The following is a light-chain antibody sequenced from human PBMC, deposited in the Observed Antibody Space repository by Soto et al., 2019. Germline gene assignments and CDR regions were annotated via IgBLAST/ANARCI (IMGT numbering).Light chain of an antibody. J-gene: IGLJ1*01. V-gene: IGLV2-14*01. CDR2: EVT. Sequence: QSALTQPASVSGSPGQSITISCTGTRSDIGSYNSIAWYQQHPGKAPRVMIFEVTKRPSGISNRFSGSKSGSTASLTISGLQAEDEADYFCSSYTTRTTLYVFGTGTKV. CDR3: SSYTTRTTLYV. CDR1: RSDIGSYNS.